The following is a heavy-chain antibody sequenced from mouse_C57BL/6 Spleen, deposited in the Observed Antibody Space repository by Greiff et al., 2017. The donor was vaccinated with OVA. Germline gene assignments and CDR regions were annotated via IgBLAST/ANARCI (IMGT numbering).Heavy chain of an antibody. Sequence: EVKVVESGPGMVKPSQSLSLTCTVTGYSITSGYDWHWIRHFPGNKLEWMGYISYSGSTNYNPSLTSRISITHDTSKNHFFLKLNSVTTENTATDYCAREIYYDYDEGFAYWGQGTLVTVSA. J-gene: IGHJ3*01. D-gene: IGHD2-4*01. CDR1: GYSITSGYD. CDR2: ISYSGST. V-gene: IGHV3-1*01. CDR3: AREIYYDYDEGFAY.